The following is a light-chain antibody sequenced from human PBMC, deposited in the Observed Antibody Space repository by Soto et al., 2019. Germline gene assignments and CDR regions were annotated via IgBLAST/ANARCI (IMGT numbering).Light chain of an antibody. CDR2: GAS. V-gene: IGKV3-20*01. CDR3: QHYGRSPIT. CDR1: QSVNSR. J-gene: IGKJ5*01. Sequence: VVLTQSPGTLSLSPGQRATLSCRASQSVNSRLAWYQHKPGQAPRLLISGASSRATGIPDRFSGSGSATDFTLTISRLETEDFALYYCQHYGRSPITFGQGTRLEIK.